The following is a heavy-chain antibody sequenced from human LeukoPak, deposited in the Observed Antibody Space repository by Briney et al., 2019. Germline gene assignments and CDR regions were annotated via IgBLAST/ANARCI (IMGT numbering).Heavy chain of an antibody. CDR2: ISTSSDLR. Sequence: ASVKVSCKASGYTFTSFGIAWVRQAPGQGPEWVGWISTSSDLRRYAHMLQDRVTMTTDTSTSTAYMELRSLRSDDAGVYYCARDTNWQRDYWGQGTLVTVSS. V-gene: IGHV1-18*01. J-gene: IGHJ4*02. CDR1: GYTFTSFG. CDR3: ARDTNWQRDY. D-gene: IGHD6-25*01.